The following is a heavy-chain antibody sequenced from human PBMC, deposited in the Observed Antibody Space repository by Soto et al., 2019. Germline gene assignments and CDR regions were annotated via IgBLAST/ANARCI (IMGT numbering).Heavy chain of an antibody. CDR3: ANAYCSSTSCRAEHLKN. J-gene: IGHJ1*01. D-gene: IGHD2-2*01. Sequence: GGSLRHACAASGFTFSSYSMSWVRQAPGKGLEWVSAISGSGGTSYYAASVKGRFTISRDNSKKTVYLQMNSLRAEDTAEYFCANAYCSSTSCRAEHLKNWGQGSLVIVSS. CDR1: GFTFSSYS. V-gene: IGHV3-23*01. CDR2: ISGSGGTS.